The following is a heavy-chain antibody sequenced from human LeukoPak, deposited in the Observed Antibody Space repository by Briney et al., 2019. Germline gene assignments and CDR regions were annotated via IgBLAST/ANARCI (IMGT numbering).Heavy chain of an antibody. J-gene: IGHJ3*02. CDR1: GVTLSDHH. Sequence: PGGSLRLFCAASGVTLSDHHVDWVRQARGKGLEWVGRTRDKARSYRTEYAASVDGRFTISRDDSKTAVYLQMNSLKTEDTAVYYCARDGGEGDNSAFDIWGQGTVVTVSS. D-gene: IGHD3-16*01. V-gene: IGHV3-72*01. CDR2: TRDKARSYRT. CDR3: ARDGGEGDNSAFDI.